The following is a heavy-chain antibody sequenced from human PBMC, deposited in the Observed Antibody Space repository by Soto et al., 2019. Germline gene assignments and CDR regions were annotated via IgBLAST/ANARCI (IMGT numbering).Heavy chain of an antibody. V-gene: IGHV4-59*01. Sequence: SETLCLTCTVSGGSISSYYWSWIRQPPGKGLEWIGYIYYSGSTNYNPSLKSRVTISVDTSKNQFSLKLSSVTAADTAVYYCATPRIVPGLYYFDYWGQGTLVTVS. CDR2: IYYSGST. D-gene: IGHD1-26*01. CDR3: ATPRIVPGLYYFDY. J-gene: IGHJ4*02. CDR1: GGSISSYY.